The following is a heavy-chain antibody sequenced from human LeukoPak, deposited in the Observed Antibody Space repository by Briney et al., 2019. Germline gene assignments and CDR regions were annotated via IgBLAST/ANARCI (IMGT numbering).Heavy chain of an antibody. CDR3: ARAPETGYSSSWYYFDY. CDR1: GYTFTGYY. CDR2: INPNSGGT. J-gene: IGHJ4*02. D-gene: IGHD6-13*01. V-gene: IGHV1-2*02. Sequence: ASVKVSCKASGYTFTGYYMHWVRQAPGQGLEWMGWINPNSGGTNYAQRFQGRVTVTRDTSISTAYMELSRLRSDDTAVYYCARAPETGYSSSWYYFDYWGQGTLVTVSS.